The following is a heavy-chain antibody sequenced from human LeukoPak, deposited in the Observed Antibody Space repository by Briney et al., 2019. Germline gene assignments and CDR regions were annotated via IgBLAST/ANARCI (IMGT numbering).Heavy chain of an antibody. CDR3: ARELISYGTYYYDSSGLNY. V-gene: IGHV4-30-4*08. J-gene: IGHJ4*02. CDR1: GGSIGSSSYY. CDR2: IYYSGST. D-gene: IGHD3-22*01. Sequence: PSETLSLTCTVSGGSIGSSSYYWGWIRQPPGKGLEWIGYIYYSGSTYYNPSLKSRVTISVDTSKNQFSLKLSSVTAADTAVYYCARELISYGTYYYDSSGLNYWGQGTLVTVSS.